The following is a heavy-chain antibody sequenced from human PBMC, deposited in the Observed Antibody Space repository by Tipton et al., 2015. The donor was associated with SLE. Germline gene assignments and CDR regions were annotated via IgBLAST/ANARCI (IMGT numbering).Heavy chain of an antibody. CDR3: ARNKAVAGTVIEY. V-gene: IGHV4-39*07. J-gene: IGHJ4*02. Sequence: TLSLTCHVAGGPIRNSPYYWAWIRQTRGKRLEWIGSVFDTGYTAYNPSLEGRMSISVDTSNNEFSLKLSSVTAADTALYYCARNKAVAGTVIEYWGPGTLVTVSS. CDR1: GGPIRNSPYY. D-gene: IGHD6-19*01. CDR2: VFDTGYT.